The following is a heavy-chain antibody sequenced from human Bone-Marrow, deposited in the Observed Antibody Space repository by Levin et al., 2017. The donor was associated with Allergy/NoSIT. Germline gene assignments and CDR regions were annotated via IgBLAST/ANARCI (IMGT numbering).Heavy chain of an antibody. D-gene: IGHD1-14*01. CDR3: AMIGSNHNLDS. J-gene: IGHJ4*02. CDR2: INPSTGVT. Sequence: ASVKVSCKTSGYTFTVYYMHWVRQAPGQGLEWMGRINPSTGVTDYVQKFQGRVTMTRDTSISTAYMELSSLRSDDTAVYYCAMIGSNHNLDSWGQGTLVTVSS. CDR1: GYTFTVYY. V-gene: IGHV1-2*06.